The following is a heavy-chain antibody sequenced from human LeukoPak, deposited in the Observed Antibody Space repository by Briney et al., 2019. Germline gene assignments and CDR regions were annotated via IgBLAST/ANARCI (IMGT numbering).Heavy chain of an antibody. CDR3: ARGYGYYYYYMDV. CDR1: GDSMSSYY. CDR2: VSDSGNT. Sequence: SETLSLTCSVSGDSMSSYYWTWMRQPPGKGLEWIGFVSDSGNTDYNPSLKSRVTISVDTSGSQFSLGLTSVTAADSAVYYCARGYGYYYYYMDVRGKGT. J-gene: IGHJ6*03. D-gene: IGHD2-2*03. V-gene: IGHV4-59*01.